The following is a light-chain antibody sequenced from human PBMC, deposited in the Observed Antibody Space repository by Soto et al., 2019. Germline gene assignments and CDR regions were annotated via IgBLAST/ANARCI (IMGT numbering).Light chain of an antibody. CDR3: QQYGRSPWT. J-gene: IGKJ1*01. CDR1: QRVSSSH. Sequence: EIVLTQSPGTLSLSPGERATLSCRASQRVSSSHLAWYQQKPGQAPRLLIYGASSRATGIPDRFSGSESETDFTLTISRLQPEDSAVYYCQQYGRSPWTFGQGTKVEIK. CDR2: GAS. V-gene: IGKV3-20*01.